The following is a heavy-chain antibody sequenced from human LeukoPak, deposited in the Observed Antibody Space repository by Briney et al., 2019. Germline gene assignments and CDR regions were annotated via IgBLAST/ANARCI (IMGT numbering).Heavy chain of an antibody. Sequence: GESLKISCKGSGYSFTSYWIGWVRQMPGKGLEWMGIIYPGDSDTRYSPSFQGQVTISADKSISTAYLQWSSLKASDTAVYYCARLVADYVSPGLSDKNFDYWGQGTLFTVSS. CDR1: GYSFTSYW. D-gene: IGHD3-16*01. V-gene: IGHV5-51*01. J-gene: IGHJ4*02. CDR3: ARLVADYVSPGLSDKNFDY. CDR2: IYPGDSDT.